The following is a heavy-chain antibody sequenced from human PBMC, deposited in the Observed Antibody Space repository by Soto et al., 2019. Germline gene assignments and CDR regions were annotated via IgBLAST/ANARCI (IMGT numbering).Heavy chain of an antibody. CDR2: IFHDGNT. CDR1: GASIGSGGW. Sequence: QVHLQESGPGLVKPSETLSLTCAVSGASIGSGGWWSWVRQPPGKGLEWIAEIFHDGNTNYSPSLTSRVTIAVDKSQNQFSLTVYSVTAVDTAVYYCVRHEGWAGPDQWGQGTLVNVSS. V-gene: IGHV4-4*02. J-gene: IGHJ4*02. D-gene: IGHD6-19*01. CDR3: VRHEGWAGPDQ.